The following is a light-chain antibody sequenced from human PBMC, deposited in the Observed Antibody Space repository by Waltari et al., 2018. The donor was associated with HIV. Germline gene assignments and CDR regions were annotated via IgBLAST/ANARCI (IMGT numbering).Light chain of an antibody. CDR3: QQYYSAPPYT. V-gene: IGKV4-1*01. CDR2: WAS. Sequence: DIVMNQSPDSRAVSLGERATINCKSSQSVLYSSNNKNYLAWYQQKPGQPPKLLIYWASTRESGVPDRFSGSVSGTDFTLTISSLQAEDVAVYYCQQYYSAPPYTFGQGTKLEIK. J-gene: IGKJ2*01. CDR1: QSVLYSSNNKNY.